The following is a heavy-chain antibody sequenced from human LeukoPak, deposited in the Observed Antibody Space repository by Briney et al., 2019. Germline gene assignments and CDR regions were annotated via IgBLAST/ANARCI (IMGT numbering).Heavy chain of an antibody. V-gene: IGHV4-4*07. J-gene: IGHJ4*02. CDR2: IYTSGST. CDR3: ARENSGSDREFDY. Sequence: PSETLSCTGTGSAVSSNSNYWIWIRQAAGKELMGIVRIYTSGSTNDNASLKRRVSMSVDTSKTQFSLKLSSVTAADTAVFYCARENSGSDREFDYWGQGTLVTVSS. D-gene: IGHD1-26*01. CDR1: AVSSNSNY.